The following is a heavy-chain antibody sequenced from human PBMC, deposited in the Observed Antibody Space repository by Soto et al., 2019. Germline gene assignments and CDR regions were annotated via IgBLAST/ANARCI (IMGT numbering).Heavy chain of an antibody. V-gene: IGHV3-53*01. CDR1: GFTVSSNY. D-gene: IGHD3-22*01. CDR3: SRAIPGYYDSSGYYFDP. J-gene: IGHJ5*02. CDR2: IYSGGST. Sequence: PGGSLRLSCAASGFTVSSNYMSWVRQAPGKGLEWVSVIYSGGSTYYADSVKGRFTISRDNSKNTLYLQMNSLGAEDTAVYYCSRAIPGYYDSSGYYFDPWGQGTPVTVSS.